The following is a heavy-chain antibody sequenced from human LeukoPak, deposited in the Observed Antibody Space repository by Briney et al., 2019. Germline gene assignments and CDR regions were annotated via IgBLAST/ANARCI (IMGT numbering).Heavy chain of an antibody. Sequence: AESLRLSCAASGFTFSSYGMRWVRQAPGKGLEWVAVIWSDGITKYYADSVKGRFTISRDNSKNTLYLQMNSLRAEDTAMYYCARGLPTVMKYYFDYWGQGTLVTVSS. D-gene: IGHD4-11*01. CDR3: ARGLPTVMKYYFDY. CDR2: IWSDGITK. V-gene: IGHV3-33*01. J-gene: IGHJ4*02. CDR1: GFTFSSYG.